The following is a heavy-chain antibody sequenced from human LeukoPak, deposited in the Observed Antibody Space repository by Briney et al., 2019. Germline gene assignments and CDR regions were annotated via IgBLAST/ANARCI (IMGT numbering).Heavy chain of an antibody. CDR1: GYTFTGYY. D-gene: IGHD2-15*01. CDR2: INPNSGGT. V-gene: IGHV1-2*02. J-gene: IGHJ3*02. CDR3: ASVVVVAANDAFDI. Sequence: ASVKVSCKASGYTFTGYYMRWVRQAPGQGLEWMGWINPNSGGTNYAQKFQGRVTMTRDTSISTAYMELSRLRSDDTAEYYCASVVVVAANDAFDIWGQGTMVTVSS.